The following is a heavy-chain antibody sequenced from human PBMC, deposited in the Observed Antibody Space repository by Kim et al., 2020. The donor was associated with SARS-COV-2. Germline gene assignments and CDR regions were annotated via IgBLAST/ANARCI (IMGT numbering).Heavy chain of an antibody. CDR3: ARWKRAYSSGWGFGFDYYYHGMDV. V-gene: IGHV5-51*01. D-gene: IGHD5-18*01. CDR1: GYSFTSYW. CDR2: IYPGDSDT. Sequence: GESLKISCKGSGYSFTSYWIGWVRQMPGKGLEWMGIIYPGDSDTRYSPSFQGQVTISADKSISTAYLQWSSLKASDTAMYYCARWKRAYSSGWGFGFDYYYHGMDVWGQGTTVTVSS. J-gene: IGHJ6*02.